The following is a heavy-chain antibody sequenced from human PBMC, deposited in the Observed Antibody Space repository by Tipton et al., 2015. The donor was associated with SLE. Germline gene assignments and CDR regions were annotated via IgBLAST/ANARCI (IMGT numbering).Heavy chain of an antibody. V-gene: IGHV4-61*02. D-gene: IGHD3-16*01. CDR3: ARVQAYEGFDP. J-gene: IGHJ5*02. CDR1: GVSISSASYY. Sequence: TLSLTCTVSGVSISSASYYWNWIRQPAGKGLEWIGRAYTTGSPYYNPSLESRVAISMDTSKNQFSLKMRSVTAADTAVYYCARVQAYEGFDPWGQGTLVTVSS. CDR2: AYTTGSP.